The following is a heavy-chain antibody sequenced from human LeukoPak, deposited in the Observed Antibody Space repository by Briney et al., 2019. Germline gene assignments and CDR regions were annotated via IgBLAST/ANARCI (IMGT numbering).Heavy chain of an antibody. J-gene: IGHJ4*02. V-gene: IGHV3-23*01. D-gene: IGHD5-24*01. CDR2: ISGSGGST. Sequence: GGSLRLSCAACGFTFSSYAMSLVRQAPGKGLEWVSAISGSGGSTYYADSVKGRFTISRDNSKNTLYLQMNSLRAEDTAVYYCAKDSLRRRDAPGWGQGTLVTVSS. CDR1: GFTFSSYA. CDR3: AKDSLRRRDAPG.